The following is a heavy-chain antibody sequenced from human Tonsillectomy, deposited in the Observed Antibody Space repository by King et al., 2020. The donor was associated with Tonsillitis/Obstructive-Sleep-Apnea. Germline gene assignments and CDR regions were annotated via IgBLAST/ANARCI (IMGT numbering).Heavy chain of an antibody. CDR1: GFTFSSYA. D-gene: IGHD2-2*01. CDR2: ISYDGSNK. Sequence: QLVQSGGGVVQPGRSPRLSCAASGFTFSSYAMHWVRQAPGKGLEWVAVISYDGSNKYYADSVKGRFTISRDNSKNTLYLQMNSLRAEDTAVYYCARDSIHIVVGPAAPSPYYYYYYMDVWGKGTTVTVSS. J-gene: IGHJ6*03. V-gene: IGHV3-30*01. CDR3: ARDSIHIVVGPAAPSPYYYYYYMDV.